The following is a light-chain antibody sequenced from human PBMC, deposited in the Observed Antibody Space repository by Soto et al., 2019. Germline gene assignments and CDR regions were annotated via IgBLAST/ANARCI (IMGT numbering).Light chain of an antibody. J-gene: IGKJ4*01. V-gene: IGKV3-11*01. Sequence: EIVLTQSPATLSLSPGERATLSCRASQSVSNYLAWYQQKPGQAPRLLIYEASNRASGIPARFSGSVSGTDFTLTISSLEPEDFAVYYCQQRSYWLSFGGGTKVEIK. CDR3: QQRSYWLS. CDR2: EAS. CDR1: QSVSNY.